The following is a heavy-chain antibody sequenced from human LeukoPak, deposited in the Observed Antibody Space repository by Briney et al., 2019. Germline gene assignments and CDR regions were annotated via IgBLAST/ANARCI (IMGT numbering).Heavy chain of an antibody. CDR3: ARQFGGNSEFDY. Sequence: GESLKISCKGSGYSFTSYWIGWVRQMPGKGLEWMWIIYPGDSDIRYSPAFQGHVLISAGESISPAYLQWSSLKASGAAMYYCARQFGGNSEFDYWGQGTLVTVSS. J-gene: IGHJ4*02. D-gene: IGHD4-23*01. CDR2: IYPGDSDI. V-gene: IGHV5-51*01. CDR1: GYSFTSYW.